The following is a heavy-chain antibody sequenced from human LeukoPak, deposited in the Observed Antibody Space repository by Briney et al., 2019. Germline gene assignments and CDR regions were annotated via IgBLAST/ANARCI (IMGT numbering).Heavy chain of an antibody. CDR2: INHSGST. J-gene: IGHJ4*02. D-gene: IGHD2-15*01. CDR3: ARSEGDIVVVVAATKESYFDY. Sequence: SETLSLTCAVYGGSFSGYYWSWIRQPPGKGLEWIGEINHSGSTNYNPSLKSRVTIPVDTSKNQFSLKLSSVTAADTAVYYCARSEGDIVVVVAATKESYFDYWGQGTLVTVSS. CDR1: GGSFSGYY. V-gene: IGHV4-34*01.